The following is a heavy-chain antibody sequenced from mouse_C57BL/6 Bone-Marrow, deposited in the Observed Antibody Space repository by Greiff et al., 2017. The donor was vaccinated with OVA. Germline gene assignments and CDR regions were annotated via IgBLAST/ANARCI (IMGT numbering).Heavy chain of an antibody. D-gene: IGHD5-5*01. V-gene: IGHV3-6*01. CDR3: ARDYPAWFAY. J-gene: IGHJ3*01. CDR2: ISYDGSN. Sequence: VQLQQSGPGLVKPSQSLSLTCSVTGYSITSGYYWNWIRQFPGNKLEWMGYISYDGSNNYNPSLKNRITITRDTSENQFFLKLNSVTTEDTATYYCARDYPAWFAYWGQGTLVTVSA. CDR1: GYSITSGYY.